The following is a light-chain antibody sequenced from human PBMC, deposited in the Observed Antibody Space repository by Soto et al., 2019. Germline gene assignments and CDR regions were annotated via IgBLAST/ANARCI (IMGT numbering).Light chain of an antibody. J-gene: IGLJ2*01. V-gene: IGLV1-44*01. CDR2: SNT. CDR1: SSNIVSNT. Sequence: QSVLTQSPSASGTPGQRVTISCSGSSSNIVSNTVNWYQHLPGTAPKLLIYSNTERPSGVPDRFSGSKSGTSASLAISGLQSEDEADYYFAAWDDSLHGPVFGGGTKLTV. CDR3: AAWDDSLHGPV.